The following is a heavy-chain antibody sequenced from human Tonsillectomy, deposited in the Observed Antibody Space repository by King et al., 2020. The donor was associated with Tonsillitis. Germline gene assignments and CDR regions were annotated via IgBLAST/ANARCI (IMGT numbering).Heavy chain of an antibody. J-gene: IGHJ3*02. V-gene: IGHV3-7*01. CDR3: ARDFSPSDSTPIYFDAFDI. CDR1: GFSFSDYW. Sequence: VQLVESGGALVQPGGSLRLSCEASGFSFSDYWMTWVRQAPGKGLEWVANIRKDGSVIHYVDSVKGRFTIYRDNARKSLYLQMASLRAEGTAAYHSARDFSPSDSTPIYFDAFDIWGQGTTVTVS. D-gene: IGHD2/OR15-2a*01. CDR2: IRKDGSVI.